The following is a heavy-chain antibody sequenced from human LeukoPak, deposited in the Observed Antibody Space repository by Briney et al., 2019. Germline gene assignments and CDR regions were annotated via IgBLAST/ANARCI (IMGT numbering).Heavy chain of an antibody. CDR2: ISGSGDRR. CDR1: GYTFSCSA. J-gene: IGHJ4*01. D-gene: IGHD2/OR15-2a*01. CDR3: AKDSSLDY. V-gene: IGHV3-23*01. Sequence: GGALILSCGASGYTFSCSAVGWGRQARARVLGWVSPISGSGDRRYYAASVRRRVTIPGNNSRTQRSQQLNSRRHEHTAVFYCAKDSSLDYWGDGTPVTASS.